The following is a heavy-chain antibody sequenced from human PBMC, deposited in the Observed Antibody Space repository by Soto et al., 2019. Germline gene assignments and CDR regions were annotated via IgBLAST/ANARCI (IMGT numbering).Heavy chain of an antibody. Sequence: GGSLRLSCAASGFTFSSYEMNWVRQTPGKGLEWVSYISSSGSGIYYADSVKGRFTISRDNAQNSLYLQMNSLRAEDTAVYYCARDGVSGSYVDYWGQGTLVTVSS. CDR3: ARDGVSGSYVDY. CDR2: ISSSGSGI. D-gene: IGHD3-10*01. CDR1: GFTFSSYE. V-gene: IGHV3-48*03. J-gene: IGHJ4*02.